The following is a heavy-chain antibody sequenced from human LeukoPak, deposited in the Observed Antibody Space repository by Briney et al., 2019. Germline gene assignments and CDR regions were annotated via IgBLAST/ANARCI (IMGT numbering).Heavy chain of an antibody. Sequence: GASVKVSCKASGYTFTSYDINWVRQATGQGLEWMGWMNPNSGNTGYAQKFQGRVTMTRNTSISTAYMELSSLRSEDTAVYYCARRYDSSGYYIYWGQGTLVTVSS. CDR3: ARRYDSSGYYIY. CDR2: MNPNSGNT. V-gene: IGHV1-8*01. D-gene: IGHD3-22*01. CDR1: GYTFTSYD. J-gene: IGHJ4*02.